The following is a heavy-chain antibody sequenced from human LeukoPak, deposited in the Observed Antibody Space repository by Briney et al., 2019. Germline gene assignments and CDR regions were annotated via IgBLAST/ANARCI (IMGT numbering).Heavy chain of an antibody. Sequence: PGGSLRLSCAASGFTFSSYAMHWVRQAPGKGLEWVAVISYDGSNKYYADSVKGRFTISRDNSKNTLYLQMNSLRAEDTAVYYCARDTEGSYYAFDSWGQGTMVTVSS. CDR1: GFTFSSYA. CDR3: ARDTEGSYYAFDS. D-gene: IGHD1-26*01. CDR2: ISYDGSNK. J-gene: IGHJ3*02. V-gene: IGHV3-30*04.